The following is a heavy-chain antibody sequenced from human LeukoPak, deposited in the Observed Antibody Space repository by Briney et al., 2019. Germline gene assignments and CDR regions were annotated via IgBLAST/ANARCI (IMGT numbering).Heavy chain of an antibody. Sequence: ASVKVSCKASGGTFSSYAISWVRQAPGQGLEWMGGIIPIFGTAKYAQKVQGRVTMSTDESTSTAYMELRSLRSDDTAVYYCARDFTGYSSSRGGFDPWGQGTLVTVSS. V-gene: IGHV1-69*05. J-gene: IGHJ5*02. CDR3: ARDFTGYSSSRGGFDP. CDR1: GGTFSSYA. CDR2: IIPIFGTA. D-gene: IGHD6-13*01.